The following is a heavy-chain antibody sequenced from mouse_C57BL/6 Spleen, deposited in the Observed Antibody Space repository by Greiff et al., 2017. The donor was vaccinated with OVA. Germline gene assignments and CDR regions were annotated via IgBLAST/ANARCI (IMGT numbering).Heavy chain of an antibody. Sequence: QVQLQQSGAELVKPGASVKLSCKASGYTFTSYWMQWVKQRPGQGLEWIGEIDPSDSYTTYNQKFKGKATLTVDTSSSTAYMQLSSLTSEDSAVYYCARRSGAYWGQGTLVTVSA. CDR2: IDPSDSYT. J-gene: IGHJ3*01. CDR3: ARRSGAY. V-gene: IGHV1-50*01. D-gene: IGHD1-3*01. CDR1: GYTFTSYW.